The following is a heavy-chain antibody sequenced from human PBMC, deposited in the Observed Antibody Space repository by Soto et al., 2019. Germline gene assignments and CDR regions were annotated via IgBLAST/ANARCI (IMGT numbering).Heavy chain of an antibody. V-gene: IGHV4-34*01. CDR3: ARLRRHYDIFTGPRPFDY. D-gene: IGHD3-9*01. Sequence: PSETLSLTCAVYGGSFSGYYWSWIRQPPGKGLEWIGEINHSGSTNYNPSLKSRVTISVDTSKNQFSLKLSSVTAADTAVYYCARLRRHYDIFTGPRPFDYWGQGTLVTVSS. CDR1: GGSFSGYY. CDR2: INHSGST. J-gene: IGHJ4*02.